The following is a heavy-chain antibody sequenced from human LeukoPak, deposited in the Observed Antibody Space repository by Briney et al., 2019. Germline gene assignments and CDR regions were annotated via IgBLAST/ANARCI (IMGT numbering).Heavy chain of an antibody. D-gene: IGHD6-19*01. CDR3: ARQLYSSGWYGDNAFDI. CDR1: GYSFTSYW. CDR2: IYPGDSDT. V-gene: IGHV5-51*01. Sequence: GESLKISCKGSGYSFTSYWIGWVRQMPGKGLEWMGIIYPGDSDTRYSPSFQGQVTISADKSISTAYLQWSSPRASDTAMYYCARQLYSSGWYGDNAFDIWGQGTMVTVSS. J-gene: IGHJ3*02.